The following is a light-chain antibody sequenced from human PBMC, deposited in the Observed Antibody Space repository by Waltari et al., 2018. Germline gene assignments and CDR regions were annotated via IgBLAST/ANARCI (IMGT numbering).Light chain of an antibody. J-gene: IGLJ7*01. CDR2: ENT. Sequence: QSVLTPPPSVSAAPGQRVTISCPGGSSNIGNNYVTWYRQFPGTAPKLLIYENTERPSGIPGRFSGSKSGTSATLDITGLQAGDEADYYCGTWDSSLSGAVFGGGTHLTVL. CDR3: GTWDSSLSGAV. V-gene: IGLV1-51*02. CDR1: SSNIGNNY.